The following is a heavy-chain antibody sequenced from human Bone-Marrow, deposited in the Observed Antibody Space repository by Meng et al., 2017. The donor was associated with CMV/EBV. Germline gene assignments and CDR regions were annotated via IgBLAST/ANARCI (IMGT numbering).Heavy chain of an antibody. CDR2: IKSKSDGGTT. J-gene: IGHJ5*02. CDR1: GFTFSNAW. V-gene: IGHV3-15*01. D-gene: IGHD3/OR15-3a*01. CDR3: LIYRFDP. Sequence: GESLKISCVASGFTFSNAWMSWVRQAPGKGLEWVGRIKSKSDGGTTVYAAPVKGRFTISRDDSKNTLYLQMNSLKTEDTAVYYCLIYRFDPWGQGTLVTVSS.